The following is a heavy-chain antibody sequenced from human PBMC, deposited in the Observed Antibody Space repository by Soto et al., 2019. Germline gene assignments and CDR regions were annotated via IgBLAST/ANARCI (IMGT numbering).Heavy chain of an antibody. J-gene: IGHJ5*02. D-gene: IGHD2-2*01. Sequence: PSETLSLTCTVSGGSISSGGYYWSWIRQHPGKGLEWIGYIYYSGNTYYNPSLKSRVTISVDTSKNQFSLKLSSVTAADTAVYYCARDRYCSSTSCSEMGFDPWGQGTLVTVSS. CDR1: GGSISSGGYY. CDR3: ARDRYCSSTSCSEMGFDP. CDR2: IYYSGNT. V-gene: IGHV4-31*03.